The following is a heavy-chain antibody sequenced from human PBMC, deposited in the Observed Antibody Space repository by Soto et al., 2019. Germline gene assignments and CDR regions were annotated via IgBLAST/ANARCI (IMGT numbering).Heavy chain of an antibody. CDR1: GFSFSGYN. Sequence: PGGSLRLSCAASGFSFSGYNMNWVRQAPGKGLEWVSSISGDSNYIYYADSVQGRFTISRDNAKNSVYLQMNSLRAEDTAVYYCARVVYFDRSAYGLWGQGXMVTV. D-gene: IGHD3-22*01. CDR2: ISGDSNYI. V-gene: IGHV3-21*01. J-gene: IGHJ3*01. CDR3: ARVVYFDRSAYGL.